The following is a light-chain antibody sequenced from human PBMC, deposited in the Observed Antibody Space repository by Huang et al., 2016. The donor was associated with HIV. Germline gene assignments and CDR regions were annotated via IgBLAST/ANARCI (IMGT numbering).Light chain of an antibody. V-gene: IGKV4-1*01. Sequence: DIVMIQSPDSLAVSLGERATINCKSSQSILYSPNNKNYLAWYQQKPGQPPKRLIYWASTRESGVPDRISGSGSGTDFTLTINNLQAEDVAVYYCQQYYSTPQTFGHGTKVEIK. CDR3: QQYYSTPQT. CDR1: QSILYSPNNKNY. J-gene: IGKJ1*01. CDR2: WAS.